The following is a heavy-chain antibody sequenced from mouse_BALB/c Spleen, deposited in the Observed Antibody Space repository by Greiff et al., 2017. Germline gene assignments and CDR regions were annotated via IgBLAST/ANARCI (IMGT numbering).Heavy chain of an antibody. CDR1: GFTFSSYG. CDR3: ASLCSQYYFDY. CDR2: ISSGGSYT. V-gene: IGHV5-6*01. J-gene: IGHJ2*01. Sequence: EVMLVESGGDLVKPGGSLKLSCAASGFTFSSYGMSWVRQTPDKRLEWVATISSGGSYTYYPDSVKGRFTISRDNAKNTLYLQMSSLKSEDTAMYYGASLCSQYYFDYWGQGTTLTVSS.